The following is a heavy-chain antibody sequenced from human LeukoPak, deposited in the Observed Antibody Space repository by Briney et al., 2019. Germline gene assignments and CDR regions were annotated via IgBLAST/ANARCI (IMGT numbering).Heavy chain of an antibody. CDR3: AKDLITAMVSWFDY. D-gene: IGHD5-18*01. CDR2: ISGSGGST. Sequence: GGSLRLSCAAFRFTFSEYAMHWVRQAPGKGLEWVSAISGSGGSTYYADSVKGRFTISRDNSKNTLYLQMNSLRAEDTAVYYCAKDLITAMVSWFDYWGQGTLVTVSS. CDR1: RFTFSEYA. J-gene: IGHJ4*02. V-gene: IGHV3-23*01.